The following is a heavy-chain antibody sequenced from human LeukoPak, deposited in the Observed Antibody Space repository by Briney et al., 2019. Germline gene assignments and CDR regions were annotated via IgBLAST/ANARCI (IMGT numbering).Heavy chain of an antibody. CDR1: GFTFSNAW. CDR2: IKSKIDGGTT. Sequence: PGGSLRLSCAASGFTFSNAWMNWVRQAPGKGLEWVGRIKSKIDGGTTDYAAPVKGRFSISRDDTKNKLYLQMKSVKIDDTAVYYCSTVGSTMISDAFDIWGQGTMVTVSS. V-gene: IGHV3-15*01. D-gene: IGHD3-22*01. J-gene: IGHJ3*02. CDR3: STVGSTMISDAFDI.